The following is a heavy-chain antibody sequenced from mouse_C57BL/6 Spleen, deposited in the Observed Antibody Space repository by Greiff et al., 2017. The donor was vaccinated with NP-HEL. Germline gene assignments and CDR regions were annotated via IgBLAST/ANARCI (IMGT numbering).Heavy chain of an antibody. CDR2: ISDGGSYT. D-gene: IGHD2-4*01. J-gene: IGHJ3*01. V-gene: IGHV5-4*01. CDR1: GFTFSSYA. CDR3: ARDGDYDGAY. Sequence: EVKLVESGGGLVKPGGSLKLSCAASGFTFSSYAMSWVRQTPEKRLEWVATISDGGSYTYYPDNVKGRFTISRDNAKNNLYLQMSHLKSEETAMYYCARDGDYDGAYWGQGTLVTVSA.